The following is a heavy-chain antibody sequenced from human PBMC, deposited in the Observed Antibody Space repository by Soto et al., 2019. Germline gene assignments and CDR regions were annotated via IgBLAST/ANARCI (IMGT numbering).Heavy chain of an antibody. J-gene: IGHJ6*02. CDR1: GFTLSRYG. CDR2: ISNDGSNR. D-gene: IGHD3-22*01. CDR3: TKDLNFASETYYWDYYYGMDV. V-gene: IGHV3-30*18. Sequence: VLLVESGGGVVQPGRSLKVSCAASGFTLSRYGMHWVRQAPGKGLEWVAAISNDGSNRYYGDSVRGRFTISRDNSKNTLYLQMNSLRAEDTAVYYCTKDLNFASETYYWDYYYGMDVWGQGTTVAVSS.